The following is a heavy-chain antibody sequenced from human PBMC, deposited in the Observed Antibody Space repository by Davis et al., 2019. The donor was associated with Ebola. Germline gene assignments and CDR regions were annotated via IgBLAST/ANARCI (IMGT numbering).Heavy chain of an antibody. CDR2: ISSSSSSI. J-gene: IGHJ6*02. D-gene: IGHD3-3*01. CDR3: ARDSTRFLVSSYYYGMDV. CDR1: GFTFSSYS. Sequence: GESLKISCAASGFTFSSYSMNWVRQAPGKGLEWVSYISSSSSSIYYADSVKGRFTISRDNSKNTLYLQMNSLRAEDTAVYYCARDSTRFLVSSYYYGMDVWGQGTTVTVSS. V-gene: IGHV3-48*01.